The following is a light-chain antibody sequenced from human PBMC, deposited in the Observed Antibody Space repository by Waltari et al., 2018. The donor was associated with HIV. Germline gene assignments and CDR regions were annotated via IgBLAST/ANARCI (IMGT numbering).Light chain of an antibody. CDR1: LSASNR. Sequence: NVLTQSPATLSLSPGERATLSCKASLSASNRLAWYQQKPGQAPRLLIYDASNSATDIPARFSGSGSGTDFTLTISNLEPEDFSVYYCQLRSSWPLTFGGGTKVEMK. V-gene: IGKV3-11*01. CDR2: DAS. J-gene: IGKJ4*01. CDR3: QLRSSWPLT.